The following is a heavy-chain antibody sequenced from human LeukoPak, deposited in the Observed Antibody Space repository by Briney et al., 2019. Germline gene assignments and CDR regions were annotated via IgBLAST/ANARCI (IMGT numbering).Heavy chain of an antibody. J-gene: IGHJ4*02. CDR1: GFTFSDYW. Sequence: PGGSLRLSCAASGFTFSDYWMHWVRQAPGKGLVWVSRISSDGSRVTYADSVKGRFTISRDNSKNSLYLQMNSLRAEDTAVYYCARDGERYCSGGSCLRFDYWGQGILVTVSS. D-gene: IGHD2-15*01. CDR3: ARDGERYCSGGSCLRFDY. V-gene: IGHV3-74*01. CDR2: ISSDGSRV.